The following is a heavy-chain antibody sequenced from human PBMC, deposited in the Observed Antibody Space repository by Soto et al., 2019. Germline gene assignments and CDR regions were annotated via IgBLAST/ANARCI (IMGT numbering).Heavy chain of an antibody. J-gene: IGHJ6*02. D-gene: IGHD1-1*01. CDR1: GFTFSSYA. V-gene: IGHV3-64D*06. Sequence: PGGSLRLSCSASGFTFSSYAMHWVRQAPGKGLEYVSAISSNGGSTYYADSVKGRFTISRDNSKNTLYLQMSSLRAEDTAVYYCVKDGRNLLESYYYYGMDVWRQGTTVTVSS. CDR3: VKDGRNLLESYYYYGMDV. CDR2: ISSNGGST.